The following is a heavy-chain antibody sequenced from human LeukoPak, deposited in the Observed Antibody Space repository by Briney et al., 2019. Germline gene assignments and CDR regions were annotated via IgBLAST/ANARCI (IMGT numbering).Heavy chain of an antibody. Sequence: GFLRLSCAAFGFTGRTHYMRRVRQTSGKGLGGGPNFYSGGSTYYADSVKGRFTISRDNSKNSMYLQMNSLRAEDTAVYYCARGSDDSSGYYYPRLTYYFDYWGQGTLVTVSS. CDR2: FYSGGST. CDR1: GFTGRTHY. D-gene: IGHD3-22*01. CDR3: ARGSDDSSGYYYPRLTYYFDY. J-gene: IGHJ4*02. V-gene: IGHV3-53*01.